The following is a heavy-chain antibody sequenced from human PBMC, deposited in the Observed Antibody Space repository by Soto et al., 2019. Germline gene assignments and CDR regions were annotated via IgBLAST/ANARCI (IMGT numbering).Heavy chain of an antibody. CDR2: IHSGDSNA. CDR1: GYLFSTYS. V-gene: IGHV5-51*01. Sequence: GESLRISCKGSGYLFSTYSIGWVRQRPGKGLEWIGNIHSGDSNAGYSPSFQGHVIISADKSIATAYLQWSSLKASDTAIYYCASTINGYFDYWGQGTLVTVSS. D-gene: IGHD5-12*01. J-gene: IGHJ4*01. CDR3: ASTINGYFDY.